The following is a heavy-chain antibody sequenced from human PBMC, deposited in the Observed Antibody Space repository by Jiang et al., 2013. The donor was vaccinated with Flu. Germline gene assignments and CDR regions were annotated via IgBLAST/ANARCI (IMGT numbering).Heavy chain of an antibody. CDR1: GFTFSSNG. V-gene: IGHV3-30*18. Sequence: VQLLESGGGVVQPGRSLRLSCAASGFTFSSNGMHWVRQAPGKGLEWVAAISYDGSNKNYADSVKGRFTISRDNSQSTFYLQMNSLRAEDTAVYYCAKDRIYDGYEGYQFDYWGQGTLVTVSS. D-gene: IGHD5-12*01. J-gene: IGHJ4*02. CDR3: AKDRIYDGYEGYQFDY. CDR2: ISYDGSNK.